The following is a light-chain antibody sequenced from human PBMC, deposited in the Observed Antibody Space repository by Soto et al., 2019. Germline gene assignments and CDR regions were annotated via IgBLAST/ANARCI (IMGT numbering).Light chain of an antibody. V-gene: IGKV3-11*01. Sequence: IVLTQSPTHLSLSPRGRATLSCRASQSVSSYLAWYQQKPGQAPRLLIYDASNRATGIPARFSGSGSGTDFTLTISSLEPEDFAVYYCQQRRTFGQGTKVEIK. J-gene: IGKJ1*01. CDR2: DAS. CDR1: QSVSSY. CDR3: QQRRT.